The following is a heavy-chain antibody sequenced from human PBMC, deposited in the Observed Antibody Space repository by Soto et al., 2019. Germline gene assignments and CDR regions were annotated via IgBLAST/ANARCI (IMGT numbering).Heavy chain of an antibody. V-gene: IGHV1-18*04. CDR2: ISAYNGNT. Sequence: ASVKVSCKASGYTFTSYGISWVRQASGQGLEWMGWISAYNGNTNYAQKLQGRVTMTTDTSTSTAYMELRSLRSDDTAVYYCARDNGSGSYFPYYFDYWGQGTLVTVSS. CDR1: GYTFTSYG. J-gene: IGHJ4*02. CDR3: ARDNGSGSYFPYYFDY. D-gene: IGHD3-10*01.